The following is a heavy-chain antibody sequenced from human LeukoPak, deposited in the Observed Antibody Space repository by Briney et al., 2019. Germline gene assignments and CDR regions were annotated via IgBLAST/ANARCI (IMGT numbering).Heavy chain of an antibody. CDR2: IYYSGST. Sequence: PETLSLTCTVSGGSISSSSYYWGWIRQPPGKGLEWIGSIYYSGSTYYNPSLKSRVTISVDTSKNQFSLKLSSVTAADTAVYYCARTDCSSSRCYPHYYYYYYMDVWGKGTTVTVSS. CDR1: GGSISSSSYY. D-gene: IGHD2-2*01. V-gene: IGHV4-39*01. J-gene: IGHJ6*03. CDR3: ARTDCSSSRCYPHYYYYYYMDV.